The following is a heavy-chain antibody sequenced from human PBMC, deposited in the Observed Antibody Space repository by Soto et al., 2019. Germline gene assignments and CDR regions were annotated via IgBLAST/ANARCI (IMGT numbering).Heavy chain of an antibody. V-gene: IGHV3-30-3*01. J-gene: IGHJ4*02. Sequence: QVQLVESGGGVVQPGRSLRLSCAASGFTFSTYAMYWVRQAPGEGLDWVAVTSYDGGHKYYADSVRGRFTISRDNSKIKLYLHMNSLRDDATAVYYCAIKTLNSGSRGCIDYWGQGTLVTVSS. CDR2: TSYDGGHK. D-gene: IGHD1-26*01. CDR1: GFTFSTYA. CDR3: AIKTLNSGSRGCIDY.